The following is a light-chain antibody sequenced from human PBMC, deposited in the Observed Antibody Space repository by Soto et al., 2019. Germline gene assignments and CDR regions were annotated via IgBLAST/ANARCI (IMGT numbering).Light chain of an antibody. CDR3: QTWGTGGIWV. CDR2: LNSDGSH. Sequence: QTVVTQSPSASASLGASVKLTCTLSSGHSSYAIAWHQQQPEKGPRYLMKLNSDGSHSKGDGIPDRFSGSSSGAERYLTISSLQSEDEADYCCQTWGTGGIWVFGGGTKLTVL. V-gene: IGLV4-69*01. J-gene: IGLJ3*02. CDR1: SGHSSYA.